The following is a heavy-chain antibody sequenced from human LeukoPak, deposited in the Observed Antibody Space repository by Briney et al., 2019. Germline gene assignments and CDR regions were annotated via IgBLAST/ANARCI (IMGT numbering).Heavy chain of an antibody. J-gene: IGHJ6*04. CDR1: GGSISSSNW. CDR3: ARCRLLWFGDPRNPGYYYYAMDV. V-gene: IGHV4-4*02. D-gene: IGHD3-10*01. Sequence: SETLSRTCAVSGGSISSSNWWSWVRQPPGKGLEWIGEIYHSGSTNYNPSLKSRVTISVDKSKNQFSLELSSVTAADTAVYYCARCRLLWFGDPRNPGYYYYAMDVWGKGTTVTVSS. CDR2: IYHSGST.